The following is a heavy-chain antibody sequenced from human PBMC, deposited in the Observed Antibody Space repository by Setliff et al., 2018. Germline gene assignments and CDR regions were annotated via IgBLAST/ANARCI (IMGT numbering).Heavy chain of an antibody. CDR2: ISSSSSTI. J-gene: IGHJ4*02. CDR3: SRDLQGSGDYVVDY. D-gene: IGHD4-17*01. CDR1: GFTFRGFA. Sequence: GGSLRLSCAASGFTFRGFAMHWVRQAPGKGLEWVSYISSSSSTIYYADSVKGRFTISRDNAENSLTLQMNSLRVEDTAVYYCSRDLQGSGDYVVDYWGQGTLVTVSS. V-gene: IGHV3-48*04.